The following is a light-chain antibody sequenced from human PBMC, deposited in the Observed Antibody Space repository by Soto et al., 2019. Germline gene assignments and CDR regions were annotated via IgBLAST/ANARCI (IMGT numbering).Light chain of an antibody. V-gene: IGLV1-40*01. CDR1: SSNIGAGYD. Sequence: SALTQPPSVSGAPGQRVTISCTGISSNIGAGYDVHWYQQLPGTAPKLLIYNNNNRPSGVPDRFSGSKSGTSASLAITGLQAEDEADYYCQSYDSSLSGYVFGTGTKVTVL. J-gene: IGLJ1*01. CDR3: QSYDSSLSGYV. CDR2: NNN.